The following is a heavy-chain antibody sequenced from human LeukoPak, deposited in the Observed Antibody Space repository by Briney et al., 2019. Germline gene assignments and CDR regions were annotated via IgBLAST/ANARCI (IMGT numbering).Heavy chain of an antibody. D-gene: IGHD1-26*01. CDR1: GGSISSSSYY. CDR3: ASTSGSYDY. J-gene: IGHJ4*02. Sequence: SETLSLTCTVSGGSISSSSYYWGWIRQPPGKGLEWIGSIYYSGSTYYNPSLKSRVTISVDTSKNQFSLTLRSVTAADTAVYYCASTSGSYDYWGQGTLVTVSS. CDR2: IYYSGST. V-gene: IGHV4-39*01.